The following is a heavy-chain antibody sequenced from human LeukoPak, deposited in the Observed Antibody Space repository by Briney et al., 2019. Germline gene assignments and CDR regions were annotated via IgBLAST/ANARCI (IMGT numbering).Heavy chain of an antibody. CDR3: ARDRGVAYCSGGSCLTPPYDY. CDR2: IYSSGST. Sequence: PSETLSLTCSVSGASISSGSNYWGWIRQPPGKTLEWIGSIYSSGSTYYNPSLKSRVIIIIDTPKNHFSLTLSSVTAADTAVYYCARDRGVAYCSGGSCLTPPYDYWGQGTLVTVSS. V-gene: IGHV4-39*07. D-gene: IGHD2-15*01. CDR1: GASISSGSNY. J-gene: IGHJ4*02.